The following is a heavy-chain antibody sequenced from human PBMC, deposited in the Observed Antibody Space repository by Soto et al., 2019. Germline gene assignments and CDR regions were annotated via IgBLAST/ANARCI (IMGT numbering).Heavy chain of an antibody. V-gene: IGHV3-23*01. Sequence: EVQLLESGGGLVQPGGSLRLSCAASGFTFSSYAMSWVRQTPGKGLEWVSAISGSGGSTYYADSVKGRFTISRDNSKNTLYLQMNSLRAEDTAVYYCAKPVEGVLAAEYYFDYWGQGTLVTVSS. CDR1: GFTFSSYA. J-gene: IGHJ4*02. CDR3: AKPVEGVLAAEYYFDY. D-gene: IGHD2-15*01. CDR2: ISGSGGST.